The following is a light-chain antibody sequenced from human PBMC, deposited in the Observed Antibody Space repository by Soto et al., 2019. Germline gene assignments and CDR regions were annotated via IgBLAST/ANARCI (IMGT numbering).Light chain of an antibody. J-gene: IGKJ1*01. Sequence: IVLTQSPGTLSLSPGERATLSCRASQSVSSSQLTWFQQKPGQAPRLLIYAASNRAAGIPDRFSGSGSGTEFTLTINSLQSEDFAVYYCQHYNNWPPWTFGQGTKVDIK. CDR1: QSVSSS. CDR2: AAS. V-gene: IGKV3D-15*01. CDR3: QHYNNWPPWT.